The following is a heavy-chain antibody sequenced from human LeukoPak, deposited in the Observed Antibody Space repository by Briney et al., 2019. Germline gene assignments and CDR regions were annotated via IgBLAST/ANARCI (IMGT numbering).Heavy chain of an antibody. CDR3: ARGGSYTGTTVYYYYGMDV. J-gene: IGHJ6*02. V-gene: IGHV4-4*02. CDR1: GGSISSSNW. Sequence: YPSGTLPLTCAVSGGSISSSNWRSWVRQPPGKGLEWIGEIYHSGSTNYNPSLKSRVSISVDKSKSQFSLKLSSVTAADTAVYYCARGGSYTGTTVYYYYGMDVWGQGTTVTVSS. CDR2: IYHSGST. D-gene: IGHD1-7*01.